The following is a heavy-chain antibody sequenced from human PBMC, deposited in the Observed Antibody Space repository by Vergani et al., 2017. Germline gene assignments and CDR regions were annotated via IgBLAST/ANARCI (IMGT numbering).Heavy chain of an antibody. Sequence: QVQLVQSGAEVKKPGSSVKVSCKASGGTFSSYAISWVRQAPGQGLEWMGRIIPIFGTANYAQKFQGRVTITADESTSTAYMELSSLRSEDTAVYYCVYGSGSYYGAYYYGMDVWGQGTTVTVSS. V-gene: IGHV1-69*13. CDR1: GGTFSSYA. D-gene: IGHD3-10*01. CDR3: VYGSGSYYGAYYYGMDV. CDR2: IIPIFGTA. J-gene: IGHJ6*02.